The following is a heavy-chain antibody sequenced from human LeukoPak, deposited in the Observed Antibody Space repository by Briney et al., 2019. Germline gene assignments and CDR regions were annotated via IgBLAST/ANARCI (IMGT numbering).Heavy chain of an antibody. CDR2: IYYSGGT. CDR1: GGSISSYY. V-gene: IGHV4-59*01. Sequence: PSGTLSLTCAVSGGSISSYYWSWIRQPPGKGLEWIGYIYYSGGTNYNPSLKSRVTISEDTSKNQFSLKLSSVTAADTAVYYCARGYGDFRVEGRYFHSWGQGTLVTVSS. D-gene: IGHD4-17*01. J-gene: IGHJ4*02. CDR3: ARGYGDFRVEGRYFHS.